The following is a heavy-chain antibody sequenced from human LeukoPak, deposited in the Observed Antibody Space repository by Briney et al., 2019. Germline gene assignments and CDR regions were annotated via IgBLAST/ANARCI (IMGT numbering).Heavy chain of an antibody. J-gene: IGHJ5*02. CDR2: ISSSSSYI. D-gene: IGHD2-15*01. CDR1: GFTFSSYS. Sequence: PGGSLRLSCAASGFTFSSYSMNWVRQAPGKGLEWVSSISSSSSYIYYADSVKGRSTISRDNAKNSLYPQMNSLRAEDTAVYYCARFCSGGSCYDGFDPWGQGTLVTVSS. V-gene: IGHV3-21*01. CDR3: ARFCSGGSCYDGFDP.